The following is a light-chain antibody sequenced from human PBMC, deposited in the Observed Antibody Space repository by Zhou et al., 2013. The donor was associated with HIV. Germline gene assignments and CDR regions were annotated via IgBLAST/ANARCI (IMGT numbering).Light chain of an antibody. V-gene: IGKV1-9*01. J-gene: IGKJ1*01. CDR1: QGISSY. CDR2: AAS. Sequence: DIQLTQSPSFLSASVGDRVTITCRASQGISSYLAWYQQKPGKAPKLLIYAASTLESGVPSRFSGSGSGTEFTLTITSLQPEDFATYYCQQYNSYSSWTFGHGTEGGYQT. CDR3: QQYNSYSSWT.